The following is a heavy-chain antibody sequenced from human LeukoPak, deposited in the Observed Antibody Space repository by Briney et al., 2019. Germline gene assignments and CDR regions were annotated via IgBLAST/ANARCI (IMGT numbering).Heavy chain of an antibody. CDR1: GFTFSSYG. D-gene: IGHD6-13*01. CDR3: ARGSHAYSTTWIVY. Sequence: PGGSLRLSCAASGFTFSSYGMHWVRQAPGKGLEWVAVISYDGSNKYYADSVKGRFTISRDNAKNSLYLQMNSLRAEDTAVYYCARGSHAYSTTWIVYWGQGTLVTVSS. J-gene: IGHJ4*02. V-gene: IGHV3-30*03. CDR2: ISYDGSNK.